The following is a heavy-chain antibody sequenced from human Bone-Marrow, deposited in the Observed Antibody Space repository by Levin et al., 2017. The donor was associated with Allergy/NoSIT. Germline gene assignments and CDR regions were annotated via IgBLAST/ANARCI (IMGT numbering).Heavy chain of an antibody. CDR2: IHHNGGT. CDR1: GDSMSSGDW. Sequence: SETLSLTCAVSGDSMSSGDWWSWVRQPPGKGLEWIGEIHHNGGTNYNPSLKSRVTISVDKSKSQFSLKLRSVTAADTAVFYCVRNGYYALEYWGQGSLVTISS. CDR3: VRNGYYALEY. J-gene: IGHJ4*02. V-gene: IGHV4-4*02. D-gene: IGHD1-26*01.